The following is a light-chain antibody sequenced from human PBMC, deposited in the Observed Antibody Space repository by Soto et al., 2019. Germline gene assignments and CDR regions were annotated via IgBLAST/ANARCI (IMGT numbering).Light chain of an antibody. Sequence: DIVMTQSPLSLPVTPGGPASISCRSSQSLLYTNGYNYLVWYLQKPGQSPQLLIYLGSNRASGVPDRFSGSGSGTDFTLKISRVEAEDVGVYYCMQALQSRTFGQGTKVEIK. J-gene: IGKJ1*01. CDR2: LGS. V-gene: IGKV2-28*01. CDR1: QSLLYTNGYNY. CDR3: MQALQSRT.